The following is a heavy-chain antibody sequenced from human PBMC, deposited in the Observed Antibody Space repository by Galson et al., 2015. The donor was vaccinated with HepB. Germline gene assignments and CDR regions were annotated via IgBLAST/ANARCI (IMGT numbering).Heavy chain of an antibody. CDR3: ARAAIIVVLGSSYYGMDV. Sequence: CAISGDSVSSDSGGWNWIRQSPSRGLEWLGRTWYRSEWSSDYAPFVKSRITINADKSKNQFSLQLKSVTPEDTAVYYCARAAIIVVLGSSYYGMDVWGQGTTVTVSS. D-gene: IGHD2-15*01. CDR1: GDSVSSDSGG. J-gene: IGHJ6*02. V-gene: IGHV6-1*01. CDR2: TWYRSEWSS.